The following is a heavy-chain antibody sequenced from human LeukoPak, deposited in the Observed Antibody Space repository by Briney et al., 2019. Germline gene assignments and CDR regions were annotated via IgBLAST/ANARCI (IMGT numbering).Heavy chain of an antibody. Sequence: SETLSLTCTVSGGSISSYYWSWIRQPPGKGLEWIGYTYYSGSTNYNPSLKSRVTISVDTSKNQFSLKLSSVTAADTAVYYCARQAVYYDSSGYYRPFDYWGQGTLVTVSS. J-gene: IGHJ4*02. D-gene: IGHD3-22*01. CDR1: GGSISSYY. V-gene: IGHV4-59*08. CDR3: ARQAVYYDSSGYYRPFDY. CDR2: TYYSGST.